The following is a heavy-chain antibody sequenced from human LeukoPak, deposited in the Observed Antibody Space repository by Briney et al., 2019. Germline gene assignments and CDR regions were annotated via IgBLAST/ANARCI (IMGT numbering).Heavy chain of an antibody. Sequence: SETLSLTCTVSGVSISSRYWSWIRQPPGKGREGIGYIYYSGSTNYNPSLKSRVTISVDTSKNQFSLKLSSVTAADTAVYYCAGIVVPAVSWFDPWGQGTLVTVSS. CDR2: IYYSGST. D-gene: IGHD2-2*01. CDR1: GVSISSRY. J-gene: IGHJ5*02. V-gene: IGHV4-59*11. CDR3: AGIVVPAVSWFDP.